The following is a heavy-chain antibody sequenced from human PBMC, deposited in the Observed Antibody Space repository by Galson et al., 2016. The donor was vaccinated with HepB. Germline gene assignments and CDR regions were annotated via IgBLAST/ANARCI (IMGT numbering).Heavy chain of an antibody. Sequence: SLRLSCAASGFTVSTNYMSWVRQAPGKGLEWVSVIYSSGSTYYADSVKGRFTFSRDNSKNTLYLQMNSLRAEDTAVYYCARAWGNYGMDVWGQGTRSPSP. J-gene: IGHJ6*02. D-gene: IGHD7-27*01. CDR3: ARAWGNYGMDV. V-gene: IGHV3-53*01. CDR1: GFTVSTNY. CDR2: IYSSGST.